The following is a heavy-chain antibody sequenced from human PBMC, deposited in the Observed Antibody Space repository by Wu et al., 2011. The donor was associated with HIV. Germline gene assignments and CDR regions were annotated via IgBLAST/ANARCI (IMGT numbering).Heavy chain of an antibody. D-gene: IGHD1-26*01. V-gene: IGHV1-46*01. CDR2: INPNGGST. Sequence: QVQLVQSGAEVKKPGASVKVSCKASGYTFTGYYMHWVRQAPGQGLEWMGIINPNGGSTNYEQKFQGRVTMTSDTSTSTVHMELSSLRSEDTAIYYCARAKGKSGGDYWGQGTLVTVSS. J-gene: IGHJ4*02. CDR1: GYTFTGYY. CDR3: ARAKGKSGGDY.